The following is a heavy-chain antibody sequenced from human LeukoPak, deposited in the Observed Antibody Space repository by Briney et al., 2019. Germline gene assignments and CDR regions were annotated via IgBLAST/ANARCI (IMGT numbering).Heavy chain of an antibody. CDR1: GDSISTYY. J-gene: IGHJ4*02. CDR2: IRYSGSA. Sequence: SETLSLTCTVSGDSISTYYWSWIRQPPGKGLEWIGYIRYSGSANYNPSLRSRVTISIDTSKNQFSPKLSSVTAADTAVYHCARLVYDSRGYYFDYWGQGTLVTVSS. V-gene: IGHV4-59*08. CDR3: ARLVYDSRGYYFDY. D-gene: IGHD3-22*01.